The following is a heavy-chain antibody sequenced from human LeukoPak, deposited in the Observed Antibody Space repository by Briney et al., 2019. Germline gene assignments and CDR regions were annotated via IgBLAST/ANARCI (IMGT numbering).Heavy chain of an antibody. J-gene: IGHJ4*02. Sequence: SETLSFTCTVTGGSISSYYWSWIRQPAGKGLEWIGRIYTSGSTNYNPSLKSRVTMSVDTSKNQFSLKLSSVTAADTAVYYCAVGERVVQGVRQYYFDYWGQGTLFTVSS. D-gene: IGHD3-10*01. CDR2: IYTSGST. V-gene: IGHV4-4*07. CDR3: AVGERVVQGVRQYYFDY. CDR1: GGSISSYY.